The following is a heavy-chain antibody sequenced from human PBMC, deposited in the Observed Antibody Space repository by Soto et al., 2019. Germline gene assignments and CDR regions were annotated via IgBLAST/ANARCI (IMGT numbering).Heavy chain of an antibody. CDR3: ARGPGIMAKIDY. J-gene: IGHJ4*02. V-gene: IGHV4-31*03. D-gene: IGHD3-16*01. Sequence: QVQLLESGPGLVKPSQTLSLTCTVSGGSISSGGYYWSWIRQHPGKGLEWIGYIYYSGSTYYNPSLKSRVTIAVDTSKNQFSLKLSSVTAADTAGYYCARGPGIMAKIDYWGQGTLVTVSS. CDR2: IYYSGST. CDR1: GGSISSGGYY.